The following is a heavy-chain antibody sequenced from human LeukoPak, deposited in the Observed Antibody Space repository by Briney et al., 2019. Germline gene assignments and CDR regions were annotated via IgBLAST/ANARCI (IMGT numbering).Heavy chain of an antibody. V-gene: IGHV3-21*06. CDR3: ARDGYYYGPGAEDYYYMDV. J-gene: IGHJ6*03. CDR1: GFTFNTYS. CDR2: IDSSGGYM. Sequence: PGGSLRLSCEASGFTFNTYSMNWARQAPGKGLEWVSSIDSSGGYMFYADSVKGRFIISRDNAKDSLYLQMNSLRAEDTAVYYCARDGYYYGPGAEDYYYMDVWGKGTTVTVSS. D-gene: IGHD3-10*01.